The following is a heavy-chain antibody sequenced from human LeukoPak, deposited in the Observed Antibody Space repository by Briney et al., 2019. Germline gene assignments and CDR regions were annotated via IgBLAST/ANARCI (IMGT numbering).Heavy chain of an antibody. D-gene: IGHD1-26*01. J-gene: IGHJ4*02. Sequence: ASVKVSCKASGYTFTNYGISWVRQAPGQGLEWMGWISAYNGNRNYAQKLQGRVTMTTDTSTSTAYMEPRSLRSDDPAVYYCARDAAESGSYFGYLVYWGQGTLVTVSS. V-gene: IGHV1-18*01. CDR1: GYTFTNYG. CDR3: ARDAAESGSYFGYLVY. CDR2: ISAYNGNR.